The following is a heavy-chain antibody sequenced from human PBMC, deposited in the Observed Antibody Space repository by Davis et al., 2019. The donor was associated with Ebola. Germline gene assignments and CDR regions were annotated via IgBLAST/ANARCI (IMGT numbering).Heavy chain of an antibody. V-gene: IGHV4-30-4*01. CDR2: IYYSGST. J-gene: IGHJ4*02. CDR3: AREYWVRTTVVTPGFSY. D-gene: IGHD4-23*01. CDR1: GGSISSGDYY. Sequence: PSETLSLTCTVSGGSISSGDYYWSWIRQPPGKGLEWIGYIYYSGSTYYNPSLKSRVTISVDTSKNQFSLKLSSVTAADTAVYYCAREYWVRTTVVTPGFSYWGQGTLVTVSS.